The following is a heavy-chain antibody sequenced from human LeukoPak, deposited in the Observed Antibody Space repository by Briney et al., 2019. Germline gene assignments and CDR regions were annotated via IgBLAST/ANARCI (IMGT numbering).Heavy chain of an antibody. V-gene: IGHV4-31*03. D-gene: IGHD7-27*01. CDR2: IYYSGST. J-gene: IGHJ5*02. Sequence: SETLSLTCNVSGGSISNDGYYWSWIRQHPGKGLEWLGYIYYSGSTYYNPSLKSRVTLSVDTSKSQFSLRLSSVTAGDTAVYYCARDLTGDQFFDPWGQGTLVTVSS. CDR1: GGSISNDGYY. CDR3: ARDLTGDQFFDP.